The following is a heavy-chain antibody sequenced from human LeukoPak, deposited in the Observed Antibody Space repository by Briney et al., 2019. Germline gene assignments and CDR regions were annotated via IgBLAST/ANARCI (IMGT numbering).Heavy chain of an antibody. CDR1: GYTFTGYY. V-gene: IGHV1-2*02. CDR2: INPNSGGT. J-gene: IGHJ3*02. Sequence: ASVKVSCKASGYTFTGYYMHWVRQAPGQGLEWMGWINPNSGGTNYAQKFQGRVTMTRDTSISTAYMELSRLRSDDTAVYYCARSAAGLDAFYIWGQGTMVTVSS. CDR3: ARSAAGLDAFYI. D-gene: IGHD6-13*01.